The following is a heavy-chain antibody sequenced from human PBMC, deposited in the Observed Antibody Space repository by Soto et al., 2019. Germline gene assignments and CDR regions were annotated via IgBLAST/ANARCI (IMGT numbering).Heavy chain of an antibody. V-gene: IGHV3-33*01. CDR1: GFTFSNYG. Sequence: PGGSLRLSCAASGFTFSNYGMHWVRQAPGKGLEWVAVIWYDGSNTYYADSVKGRFTISRDNSKNTPYLQMNSLRAEDTAVYYCARPPYSNYYYYYMEVWGKGTTVTVSS. J-gene: IGHJ6*03. CDR3: ARPPYSNYYYYYMEV. CDR2: IWYDGSNT. D-gene: IGHD4-4*01.